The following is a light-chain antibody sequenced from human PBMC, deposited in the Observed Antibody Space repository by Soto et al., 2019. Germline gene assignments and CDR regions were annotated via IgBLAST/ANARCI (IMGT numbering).Light chain of an antibody. J-gene: IGLJ3*02. Sequence: QLVLTQSPSASASLGASVRLTCTLSSGHSNYAIAWHQQQPEKGPRFLMNVNIDGTHTKGDGIPDRFSGASSGAERYLTISSLQSEDEADYYCQTWDTGIRVFGGGPKLTVL. V-gene: IGLV4-69*01. CDR3: QTWDTGIRV. CDR1: SGHSNYA. CDR2: VNIDGTH.